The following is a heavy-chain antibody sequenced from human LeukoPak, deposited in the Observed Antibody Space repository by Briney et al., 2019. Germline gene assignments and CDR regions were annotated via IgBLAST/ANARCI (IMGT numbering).Heavy chain of an antibody. CDR3: ARHLKGYCSGGSCAGWFDP. CDR1: GGSFSGYY. V-gene: IGHV4-34*01. J-gene: IGHJ5*02. CDR2: INHSGST. Sequence: SETLSLTCAVYGGSFSGYYWSWIRQPPGKGLEWIGEINHSGSTNYNPSLKSRVTISVDTSKNQFSLKLSSVTAADTAVYYCARHLKGYCSGGSCAGWFDPWGQGTLVTVSS. D-gene: IGHD2-15*01.